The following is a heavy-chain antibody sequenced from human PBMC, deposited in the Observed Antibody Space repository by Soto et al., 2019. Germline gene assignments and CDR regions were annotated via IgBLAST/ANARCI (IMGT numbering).Heavy chain of an antibody. CDR1: GGFLSSGAYY. CDR3: ARRSHSGAYYGLDV. Sequence: QVQLQESGPGLVKPSETLSLTCTVSGGFLSSGAYYWSWIRQPPGKGLEYIGYISYSGSTNYNYSLKRRVTISGDTSKRQFSLKLTSVTAADTDIYYCARRSHSGAYYGLDVWGQGTTVTVSS. V-gene: IGHV4-61*08. J-gene: IGHJ6*02. CDR2: ISYSGST. D-gene: IGHD1-26*01.